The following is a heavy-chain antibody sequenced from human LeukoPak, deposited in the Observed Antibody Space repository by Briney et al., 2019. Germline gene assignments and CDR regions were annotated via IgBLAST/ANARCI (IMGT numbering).Heavy chain of an antibody. Sequence: ASVKVSCKASGYTFTSYGISWVRQAPGQGLEWMGWISAYNGNTNYAQKLQGRVTMTTDTSTSTAYMELRSLRSDDTAVYYCARAPSGGSYRWVRNSNWSDPWGQGTLVTVSS. CDR2: ISAYNGNT. J-gene: IGHJ5*02. D-gene: IGHD2-15*01. V-gene: IGHV1-18*01. CDR1: GYTFTSYG. CDR3: ARAPSGGSYRWVRNSNWSDP.